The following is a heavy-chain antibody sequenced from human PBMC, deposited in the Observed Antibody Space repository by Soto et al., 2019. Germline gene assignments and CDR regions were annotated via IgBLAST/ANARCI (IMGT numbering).Heavy chain of an antibody. V-gene: IGHV4-59*01. CDR3: ARDNGRENYYDSSGYWYYFDY. CDR1: GGSISSYY. CDR2: IYYSGST. J-gene: IGHJ4*02. Sequence: SETLSLTCTVSGGSISSYYWSWIRQPPGRGLEWIGYIYYSGSTNYNPSLKSRVTISVDTSKNQFSLKLSSVTAADTAVYYCARDNGRENYYDSSGYWYYFDYWGQGTLVTVSS. D-gene: IGHD3-22*01.